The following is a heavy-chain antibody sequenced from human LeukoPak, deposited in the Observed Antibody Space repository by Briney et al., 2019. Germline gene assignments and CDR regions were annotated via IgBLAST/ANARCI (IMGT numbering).Heavy chain of an antibody. CDR2: ISSSSSYI. Sequence: GGSLRLSCAASGFTFSSYSMNWVRQAPGKGLEWVSSISSSSSYIYYADSVKGRFTIPRDNAKNSLYLQMNSLRAEDTAVYYCARDPGHYDFWSGYDIWGQGTMVTVSS. J-gene: IGHJ3*02. CDR1: GFTFSSYS. CDR3: ARDPGHYDFWSGYDI. V-gene: IGHV3-21*01. D-gene: IGHD3-3*01.